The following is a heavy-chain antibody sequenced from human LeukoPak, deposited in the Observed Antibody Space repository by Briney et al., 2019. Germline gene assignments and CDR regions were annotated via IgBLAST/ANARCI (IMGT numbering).Heavy chain of an antibody. V-gene: IGHV1-69*06. D-gene: IGHD3-16*01. J-gene: IGHJ4*02. CDR3: ANRRDKFGGILGHLDY. Sequence: SVKVSCKASGGSFTNNAFSWVRQARGKGLEWMGGIIPLLGTVNYAPKFQGRVTITADKFTSTVYMELSSLKYEDTAMYYCANRRDKFGGILGHLDYWGQGTLVTVSS. CDR1: GGSFTNNA. CDR2: IIPLLGTV.